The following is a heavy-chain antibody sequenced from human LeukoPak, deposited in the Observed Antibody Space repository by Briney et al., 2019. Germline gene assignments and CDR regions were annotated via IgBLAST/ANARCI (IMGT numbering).Heavy chain of an antibody. V-gene: IGHV3-48*01. CDR1: GFTFNSYS. CDR3: ARDTANYDYVWGTYRYFDF. J-gene: IGHJ4*02. CDR2: ISSGSATI. Sequence: PGGSLRLSCAASGFTFNSYSMNWVRQAPGKGLEWLSYISSGSATIYYADSVKGRFTIFRDNAKNSLYLQMNNLRPEDTAVYYCARDTANYDYVWGTYRYFDFWGQGTLVTVSS. D-gene: IGHD3-16*02.